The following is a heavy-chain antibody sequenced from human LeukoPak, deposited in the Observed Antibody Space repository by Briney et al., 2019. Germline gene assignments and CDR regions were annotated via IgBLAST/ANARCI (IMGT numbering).Heavy chain of an antibody. D-gene: IGHD3-9*01. CDR3: AKALLTGYFLFDY. V-gene: IGHV3-48*01. CDR1: GFTFSSYN. J-gene: IGHJ4*02. Sequence: GGSLRLSCAASGFTFSSYNMNWVRQAPGKGLEWVSYISNTGSTIYYADSVKGRFTISRDNSKNTLYLQMNSLRAEDAAVYYCAKALLTGYFLFDYWGQGTLVTVSS. CDR2: ISNTGSTI.